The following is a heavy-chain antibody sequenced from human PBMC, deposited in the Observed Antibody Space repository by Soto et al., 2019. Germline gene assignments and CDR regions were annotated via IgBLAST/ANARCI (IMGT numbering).Heavy chain of an antibody. CDR1: GFTFSSYW. J-gene: IGHJ3*02. D-gene: IGHD2-2*01. Sequence: GGSLRLSCAASGFTFSSYWMSWVRQAPGKGLEWVANIKEDGSEKYYVDSVKGRFTISRDNAENSLFLQMNSLRAEDTAVYYCAREGDIVVVPADSDAFDIWGQGTMVTVSS. CDR3: AREGDIVVVPADSDAFDI. CDR2: IKEDGSEK. V-gene: IGHV3-7*03.